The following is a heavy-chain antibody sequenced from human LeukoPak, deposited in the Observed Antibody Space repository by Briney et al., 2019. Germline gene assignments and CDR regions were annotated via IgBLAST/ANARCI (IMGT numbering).Heavy chain of an antibody. CDR2: ISGSSIYT. J-gene: IGHJ6*02. D-gene: IGHD1-1*01. V-gene: IGHV3-11*03. CDR1: GFTFSDYH. CDR3: ATPKDWNDVSGMDV. Sequence: PGGSLRLSCAASGFTFSDYHMTWIRQAPGKGLEWVSYISGSSIYTRYADSVKGRFTISRDNSKNTLYLQMNSLRAEDTAVYYCATPKDWNDVSGMDVWGQGTTVTVSS.